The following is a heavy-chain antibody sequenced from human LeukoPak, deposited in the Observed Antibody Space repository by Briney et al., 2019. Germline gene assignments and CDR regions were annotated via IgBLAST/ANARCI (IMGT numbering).Heavy chain of an antibody. CDR2: IYYSGST. CDR3: ALRWLQFGGSDY. V-gene: IGHV4-39*01. Sequence: SETLSLTCTVSGGSISSSSNYWGWIRQPPGKGLEWIGSIYYSGSTYYNPSLKSRVTISVGTSKNQFSLKLSSVTAADTAVYYCALRWLQFGGSDYWGQGTLVTVSS. CDR1: GGSISSSSNY. J-gene: IGHJ4*02. D-gene: IGHD5-24*01.